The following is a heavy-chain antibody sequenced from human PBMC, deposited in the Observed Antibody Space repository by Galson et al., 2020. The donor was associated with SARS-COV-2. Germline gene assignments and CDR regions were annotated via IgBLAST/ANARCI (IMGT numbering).Heavy chain of an antibody. CDR3: VRGYGPHCSSTSCYLESPPPDMDV. CDR2: IYYSGST. J-gene: IGHJ6*03. CDR1: GGSISSGGYY. D-gene: IGHD2-2*01. V-gene: IGHV4-31*03. Sequence: SETLSLTCTVSGGSISSGGYYWSWIRQHPGKGLEWIGYIYYSGSTYYNPSLKSRVTISVDTSKNQFSLKLSSVTAADTAVYYCVRGYGPHCSSTSCYLESPPPDMDVWGKGTTVTVSS.